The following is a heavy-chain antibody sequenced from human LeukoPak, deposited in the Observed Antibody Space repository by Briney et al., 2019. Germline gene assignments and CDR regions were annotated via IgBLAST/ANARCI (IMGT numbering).Heavy chain of an antibody. CDR1: GGSFSGYY. CDR3: ASMMMGGFHYYYNYVYT. V-gene: IGHV4-34*04. Sequence: SETLSLTCAVYGGSFSGYYWSWIRQPPGKGLEWIGEINHRGSTNDDQSITSRATISVETSKKQFSRKRCSLTCADWALYYWASMMMGGFHYYYNYVYTWGKGTTVTVSS. D-gene: IGHD3-16*01. J-gene: IGHJ6*03. CDR2: INHRGST.